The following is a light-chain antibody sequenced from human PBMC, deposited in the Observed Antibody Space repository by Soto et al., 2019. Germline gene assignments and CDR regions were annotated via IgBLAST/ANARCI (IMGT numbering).Light chain of an antibody. CDR2: DVN. CDR3: SSYAGSNKPA. J-gene: IGLJ2*01. V-gene: IGLV2-8*01. Sequence: QSVLTQPPSASGSPGQSVAIYCSGTSSDVGGYNYVSWYQQHPGKAPKLMIYDVNKRPSGVPDRFSGSKSGNTASLTVSGLQAEDEADYYCSSYAGSNKPAFGGGTKVTVL. CDR1: SSDVGGYNY.